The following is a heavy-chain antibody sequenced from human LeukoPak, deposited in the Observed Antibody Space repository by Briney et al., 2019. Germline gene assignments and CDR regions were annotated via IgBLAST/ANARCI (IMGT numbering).Heavy chain of an antibody. CDR1: GGTFSSYA. J-gene: IGHJ6*02. CDR2: IIPILGIA. Sequence: SVKVSCKASGGTFSSYAISWVRQAPGQGLEWMGRIIPILGIANYAQKFQGRVTITGDKSTSTAYMELSTLRSEDTAVYYCASGVIAVAGKDYYYYGMDVWGQGTTVTVSS. V-gene: IGHV1-69*04. CDR3: ASGVIAVAGKDYYYYGMDV. D-gene: IGHD6-19*01.